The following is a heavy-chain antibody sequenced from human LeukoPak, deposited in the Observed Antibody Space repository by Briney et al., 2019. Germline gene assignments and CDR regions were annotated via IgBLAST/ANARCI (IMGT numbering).Heavy chain of an antibody. V-gene: IGHV4-4*07. CDR2: ICTSGGT. CDR3: ARVTGAATGIYYYYYYMDV. Sequence: SETLSLTCTVSGGSISSYYWSWIRQPAGKGLEWIGRICTSGGTNYNPSLKSRVTMSVDTSQNQFSLKLSSVTAADTAVYYCARVTGAATGIYYYYYYMDVWGKGTTVTVSS. D-gene: IGHD6-13*01. J-gene: IGHJ6*03. CDR1: GGSISSYY.